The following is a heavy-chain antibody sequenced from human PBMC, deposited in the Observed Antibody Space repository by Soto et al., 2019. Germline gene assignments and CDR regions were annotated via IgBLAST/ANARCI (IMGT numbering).Heavy chain of an antibody. V-gene: IGHV2-5*02. CDR3: AYMLQYYDRSGLMYF. Sequence: SGPTLVNPTQTLTLTCTFSGFSHSTSGVGVGWIRQPPGKALEWLALIYCDDDKRYSPSLKSRLTITKDTSKNQVVRTITNMDPVGTATYCCAYMLQYYDRSGLMYFWGXGSTVNGCS. D-gene: IGHD3-22*01. J-gene: IGHJ6*02. CDR1: GFSHSTSGVG. CDR2: IYCDDDK.